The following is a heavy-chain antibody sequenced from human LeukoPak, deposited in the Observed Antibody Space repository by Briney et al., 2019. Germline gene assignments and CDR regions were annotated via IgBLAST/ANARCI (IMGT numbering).Heavy chain of an antibody. CDR3: ARTGYCSSTSCFPVDFYYMDV. CDR2: IYYSGST. D-gene: IGHD2-2*01. CDR1: GGSISSYY. V-gene: IGHV4-59*01. Sequence: PSETLSLTCTVSGGSISSYYWSWIRQPPGKGLEWIGCIYYSGSTNYNPSLKSRVTISVGTSKNQFSLKLSSVTAADTAVYYCARTGYCSSTSCFPVDFYYMDVWGKGTTVTVSS. J-gene: IGHJ6*03.